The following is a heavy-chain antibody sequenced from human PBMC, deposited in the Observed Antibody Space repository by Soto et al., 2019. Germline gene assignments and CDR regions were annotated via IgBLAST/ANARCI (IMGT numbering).Heavy chain of an antibody. Sequence: QVQLVQSGAEVKKPGSSVKVSCKASGGTFSSYTISWVRQAPGQGLEWMGRIIPILGIANYAQKFQGRITLTADKSTSTAYRELRSLRSEYTAVYYCARGLYGDYGGWFDNWGQGTLVTVSS. J-gene: IGHJ4*02. D-gene: IGHD4-17*01. CDR3: ARGLYGDYGGWFDN. CDR1: GGTFSSYT. V-gene: IGHV1-69*02. CDR2: IIPILGIA.